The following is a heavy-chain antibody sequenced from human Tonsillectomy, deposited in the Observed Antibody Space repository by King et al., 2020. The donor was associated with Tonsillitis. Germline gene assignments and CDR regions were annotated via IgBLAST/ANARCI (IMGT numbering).Heavy chain of an antibody. V-gene: IGHV2-26*01. CDR3: ARYYYDSSGYYNGYFDY. D-gene: IGHD3-22*01. Sequence: TLKESGPVLVKPTETLTLTCTVSGFSLSTARMGVSWIRQPPGKALEWLAHIFSNDDKSYSTPLKSRLTISKDTSKSQVVLSMTNMDPVDTATYYCARYYYDSSGYYNGYFDYWGQGTLVTVSS. CDR1: GFSLSTARMG. CDR2: IFSNDDK. J-gene: IGHJ4*02.